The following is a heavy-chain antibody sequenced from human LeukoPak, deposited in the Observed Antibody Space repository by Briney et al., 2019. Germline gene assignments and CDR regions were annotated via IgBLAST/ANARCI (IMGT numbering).Heavy chain of an antibody. CDR3: ARDGSSWYFDY. Sequence: PSETLSLTCTVCGGSISSGSDYGRWIRQHPGKGMERIEYIYYSGSTNYNPSLKSRVTISVDTSKNQFSLKLSSVTAADTAVYYCARDGSSWYFDYWGQGTLVTVSS. CDR2: IYYSGST. CDR1: GGSISSGSDY. V-gene: IGHV4-61*01. D-gene: IGHD6-13*01. J-gene: IGHJ4*02.